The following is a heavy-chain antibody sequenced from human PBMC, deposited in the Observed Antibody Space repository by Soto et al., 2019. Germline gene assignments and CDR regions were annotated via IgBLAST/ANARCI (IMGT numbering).Heavy chain of an antibody. CDR1: GGSISSGGYY. J-gene: IGHJ6*02. CDR2: IYYSGST. CDR3: ASGYMITFGGVIVGAGDYYYYGMDV. V-gene: IGHV4-31*03. D-gene: IGHD3-16*02. Sequence: SETLSLTCTVSGGSISSGGYYWSWIRQHPGKGLEWIGYIYYSGSTYYNPSLKSRVTISVDTSKNQFSLKLSSVTAADTAVYYCASGYMITFGGVIVGAGDYYYYGMDVWGQGTTVTVSS.